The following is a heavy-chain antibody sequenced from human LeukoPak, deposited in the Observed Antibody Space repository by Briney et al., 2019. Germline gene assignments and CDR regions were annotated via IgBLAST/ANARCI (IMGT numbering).Heavy chain of an antibody. Sequence: ASVKVSCKASGHTFTGYYMHWVRQAPGQGLEWMGWINPKSGGTNYAQKFQGRVTMTRDTSISTAYMELSSLRSDDTAVYYCARGGSTTTVTSYYFDYWGQGTLVTVSS. CDR2: INPKSGGT. J-gene: IGHJ4*02. D-gene: IGHD4-17*01. V-gene: IGHV1-2*02. CDR1: GHTFTGYY. CDR3: ARGGSTTTVTSYYFDY.